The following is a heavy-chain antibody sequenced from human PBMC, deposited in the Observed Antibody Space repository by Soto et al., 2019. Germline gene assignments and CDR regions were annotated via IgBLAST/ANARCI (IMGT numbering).Heavy chain of an antibody. D-gene: IGHD3-10*01. J-gene: IGHJ4*02. CDR1: GGTFRNHV. CDR2: INPIIGTP. Sequence: SVKVSCKASGGTFRNHVFNWVRQAPGQGLEWMGGINPIIGTPNYAQKFQGGVTITADASTRTVYVEVNSLRSQETAVYYCARDLEFRDGNISHLDYWGQGTLVTVSS. V-gene: IGHV1-69*13. CDR3: ARDLEFRDGNISHLDY.